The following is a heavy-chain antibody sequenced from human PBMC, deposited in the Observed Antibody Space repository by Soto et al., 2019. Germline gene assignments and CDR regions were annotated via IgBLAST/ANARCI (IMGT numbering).Heavy chain of an antibody. J-gene: IGHJ6*03. CDR3: AGARGGATATLDYYYFYMDV. CDR2: MNPNSGDT. Sequence: QVQLVQSGAEVKKPGASVTVSCKASGYRFSDYYLHWVRQAPGQGPEWMGWMNPNSGDTKYAQKFKGRGTLARDKSVRTAFMELNWLKSDDTAVYYLAGARGGATATLDYYYFYMDVWGIGTTVTVSS. V-gene: IGHV1-2*02. D-gene: IGHD5-12*01. CDR1: GYRFSDYY.